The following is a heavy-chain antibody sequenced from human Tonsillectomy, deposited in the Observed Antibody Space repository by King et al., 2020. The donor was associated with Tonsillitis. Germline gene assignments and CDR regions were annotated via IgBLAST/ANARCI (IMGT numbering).Heavy chain of an antibody. CDR1: GGAFSTHA. J-gene: IGHJ4*02. V-gene: IGHV1-69*01. CDR2: IIPTFQTP. Sequence: HEQLVQSGAEVKKPGSSVKVSCKASGGAFSTHAINWVRQAPGQGLEWMGGIIPTFQTPIYAQKFQDRVIITADESTTTAYMEVRSLTSEDTAVYYCARDSGDYYESSGFRGHYFDFWGQGTLVTVSS. CDR3: ARDSGDYYESSGFRGHYFDF. D-gene: IGHD3-22*01.